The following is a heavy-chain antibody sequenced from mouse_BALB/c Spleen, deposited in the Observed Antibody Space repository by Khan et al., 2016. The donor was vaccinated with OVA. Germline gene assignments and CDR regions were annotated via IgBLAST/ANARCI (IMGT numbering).Heavy chain of an antibody. D-gene: IGHD2-1*01. CDR2: IFPGTGTT. CDR1: GYTLTSYW. V-gene: IGHV1S132*01. J-gene: IGHJ3*01. Sequence: QVRLQQSGAELVKPGASVKLSCKTSGYTLTSYWIQWVKQRPGQGLGWIGQIFPGTGTTYYNENFKGKATPTVDTSSNTAYMQFSSLTSEDSAVYFCARGYFGNYEFAYWGQGTLVTVSP. CDR3: ARGYFGNYEFAY.